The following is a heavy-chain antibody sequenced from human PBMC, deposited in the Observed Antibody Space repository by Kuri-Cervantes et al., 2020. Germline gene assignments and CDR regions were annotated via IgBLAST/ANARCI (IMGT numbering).Heavy chain of an antibody. Sequence: SVKVSCKASGYTFTGYYMHWVRQAPGQGLEWMGGIIPIFGTANYAQKFQGRVTITADESTSTAYMELSSLRSEDTAVYYCARFGYCSGGSCYFGPDYYYYGMDVWGQGTTVTVSS. D-gene: IGHD2-15*01. V-gene: IGHV1-69*13. CDR2: IIPIFGTA. CDR3: ARFGYCSGGSCYFGPDYYYYGMDV. CDR1: GYTFTGYY. J-gene: IGHJ6*02.